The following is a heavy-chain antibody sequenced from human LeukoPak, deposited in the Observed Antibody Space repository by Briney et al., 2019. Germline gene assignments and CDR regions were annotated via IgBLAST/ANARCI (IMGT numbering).Heavy chain of an antibody. J-gene: IGHJ4*02. CDR1: GFTFGTYW. CDR3: ATDSYVSGSYYRLFY. V-gene: IGHV3-74*01. D-gene: IGHD3-10*01. CDR2: INSDGGTT. Sequence: QSGGSLRLSCGASGFTFGTYWMHWVRHAPGKGLVWVSGINSDGGTTTYADSVKGRFTISRDNAKNTLYLQMNNLRAEDTAIYYCATDSYVSGSYYRLFYWGQGTLVTVSS.